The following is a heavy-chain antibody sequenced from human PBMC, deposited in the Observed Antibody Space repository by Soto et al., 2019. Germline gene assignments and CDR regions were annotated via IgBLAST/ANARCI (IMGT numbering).Heavy chain of an antibody. D-gene: IGHD1-7*01. Sequence: SETLSLPCAVSGGSISSSNWWSWVRQPPGKGLEWIGEIYHSGSTNYNPSLKSRGTISVDKSKNQFSLKLSSVTAADTAVYYCARLITGTTLFFDYWGQGTLVTVSS. V-gene: IGHV4-4*02. CDR1: GGSISSSNW. CDR3: ARLITGTTLFFDY. J-gene: IGHJ4*02. CDR2: IYHSGST.